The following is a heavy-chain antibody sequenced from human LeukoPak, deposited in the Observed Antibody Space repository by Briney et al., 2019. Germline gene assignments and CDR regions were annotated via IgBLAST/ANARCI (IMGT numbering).Heavy chain of an antibody. D-gene: IGHD3-10*01. CDR2: ISWNSGSI. V-gene: IGHV3-9*01. J-gene: IGHJ4*02. CDR3: AREEAYGPFEL. Sequence: GGSLRLSCAASGFTFDDYAMHWVRQAPGKGLEWVSGISWNSGSIGYADSVKGRFTISRDNAKNSLYLQMDSLRAEDTAIYYCAREEAYGPFELWGQGTLVTVSS. CDR1: GFTFDDYA.